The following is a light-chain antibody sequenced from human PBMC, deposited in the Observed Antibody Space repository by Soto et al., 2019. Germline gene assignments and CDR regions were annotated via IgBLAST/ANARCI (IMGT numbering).Light chain of an antibody. V-gene: IGKV3-15*01. CDR2: SAS. Sequence: EVVMTQSPATLSVSPGDRATLSCRASQSVDTNVVWYQQKPCQPPRPLVHSASIRATGVPARFTGIGSGTDFTLTISGLQSDDFAIYYCQQYYNWPPYTFGQGTRLQIK. CDR3: QQYYNWPPYT. J-gene: IGKJ2*01. CDR1: QSVDTN.